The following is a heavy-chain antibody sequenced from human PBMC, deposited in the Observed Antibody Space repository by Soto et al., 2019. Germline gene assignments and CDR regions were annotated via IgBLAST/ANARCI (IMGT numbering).Heavy chain of an antibody. V-gene: IGHV1-24*01. CDR3: ATDRYTPGDHGY. J-gene: IGHJ4*02. D-gene: IGHD3-16*02. Sequence: ASVKVSCKASGYTFTSYDINWVRQAPGKGLEWMGGFDPEDGETIYAQKFQGRVTMTEDTSTDTAYMELSSLRSEDTAVYYCATDRYTPGDHGYWGQGTLVTVSS. CDR2: FDPEDGET. CDR1: GYTFTSYD.